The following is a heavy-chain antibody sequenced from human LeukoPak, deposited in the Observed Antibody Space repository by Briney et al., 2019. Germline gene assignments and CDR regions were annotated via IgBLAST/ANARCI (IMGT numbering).Heavy chain of an antibody. Sequence: GASVKVSCKASGYTFTSYYMHWVRQAPGQGLEWMGWINPNSGGTNYAQKFQGRVTMTRDTSISTAYMELSRLRSDDTAVYYCARAGGLAYCGGDCYWRPGATYYYYYMDVWGKGTTVTVSS. CDR2: INPNSGGT. CDR1: GYTFTSYY. CDR3: ARAGGLAYCGGDCYWRPGATYYYYYMDV. J-gene: IGHJ6*03. D-gene: IGHD2-21*02. V-gene: IGHV1-2*02.